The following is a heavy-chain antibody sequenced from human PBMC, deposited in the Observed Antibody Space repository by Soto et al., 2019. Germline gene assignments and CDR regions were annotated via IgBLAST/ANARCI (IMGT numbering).Heavy chain of an antibody. CDR2: ISSSSSYI. D-gene: IGHD3-22*01. V-gene: IGHV3-21*01. J-gene: IGHJ4*02. CDR3: ARETYYYDSSGYYFDF. CDR1: GFTFSSYS. Sequence: GGSLRLSCAASGFTFSSYSMNWVRQAPGKGLEWVSSISSSSSYIYYADSVKGRFTISRDNAKNSLYLQMNSLRVEDTAVYYGARETYYYDSSGYYFDFWGQGTLVTVSS.